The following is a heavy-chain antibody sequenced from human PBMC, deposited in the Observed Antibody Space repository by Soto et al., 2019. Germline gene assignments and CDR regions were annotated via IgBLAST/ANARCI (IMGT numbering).Heavy chain of an antibody. V-gene: IGHV1-8*01. D-gene: IGHD6-13*01. CDR2: MSPNSGNT. CDR3: ARGVRAGVDF. CDR1: GYTFTSLD. Sequence: QVQLVQSGAEVKEHGASVKVSCKSSGYTFTSLDINWIRQATGQGPEWMGWMSPNSGNTGYAQQFRGRVTMTRDISKSTAYMELSSLRSEDTVVYYCARGVRAGVDFWGQGTLVTASS. J-gene: IGHJ4*02.